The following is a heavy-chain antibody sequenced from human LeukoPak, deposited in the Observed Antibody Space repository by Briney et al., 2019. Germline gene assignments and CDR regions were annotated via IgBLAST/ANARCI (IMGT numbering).Heavy chain of an antibody. CDR3: ARALAVAGTGGYY. CDR2: INGDGNST. CDR1: GFTFRSYW. Sequence: GGSLGLSCVASGFTFRSYWMHWVRQAPGKGLVWASRINGDGNSTSYAASVKGRFTISRDNAKNTLYLQMNSLRVEDTAVYYCARALAVAGTGGYYWGQGTPVTVSS. V-gene: IGHV3-74*01. J-gene: IGHJ4*02. D-gene: IGHD6-19*01.